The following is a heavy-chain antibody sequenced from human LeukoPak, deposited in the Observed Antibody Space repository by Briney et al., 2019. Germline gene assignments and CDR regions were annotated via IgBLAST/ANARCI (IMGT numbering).Heavy chain of an antibody. CDR1: GFSISRYW. Sequence: PGGSLRLSCAASGFSISRYWMTWVRQAPGKGLEWVGNIQHDGNVKHYVDSVRGQFTISRDNAKNSVYLQMNSLRAEDSAVYFCGNQCSGGTCPEHWGQGTQVTVSS. CDR3: GNQCSGGTCPEH. D-gene: IGHD2-15*01. V-gene: IGHV3-7*01. CDR2: IQHDGNVK. J-gene: IGHJ1*01.